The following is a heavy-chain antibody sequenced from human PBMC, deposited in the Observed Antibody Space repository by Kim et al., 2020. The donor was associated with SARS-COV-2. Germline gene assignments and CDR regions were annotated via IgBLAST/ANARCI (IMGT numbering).Heavy chain of an antibody. CDR3: PSGFGSSWFYP. D-gene: IGHD6-13*01. J-gene: IGHJ5*02. Sequence: GGSLRLSCEASGFTFSNENMNWVRQAPGKGLEWISYISGSGDTIVYADSAKGRFSISRDNAKRSLYLHMNSLRDEDTALNYRPSGFGSSWFYPWAQGT. V-gene: IGHV3-48*02. CDR1: GFTFSNEN. CDR2: ISGSGDTI.